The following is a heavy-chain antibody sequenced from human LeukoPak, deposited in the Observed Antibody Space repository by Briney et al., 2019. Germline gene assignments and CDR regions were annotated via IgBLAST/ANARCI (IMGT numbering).Heavy chain of an antibody. CDR2: MSTRGNNK. CDR1: GFTFTNYA. D-gene: IGHD7-27*01. Sequence: GGSLRLSCAASGFTFTNYAMNRVRQAPGKGLECVASMSTRGNNKYYADSLRGRLTISRDNARNAVSLQMDSLRPDDTAVYYCARINSGTLYGMDVWGKGTTVTVSS. CDR3: ARINSGTLYGMDV. J-gene: IGHJ6*04. V-gene: IGHV3-21*01.